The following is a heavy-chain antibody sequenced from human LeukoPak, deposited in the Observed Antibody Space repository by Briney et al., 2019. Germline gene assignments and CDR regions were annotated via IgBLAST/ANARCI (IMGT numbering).Heavy chain of an antibody. D-gene: IGHD5-12*01. CDR2: IYPGDSDT. CDR3: ARIPLATLVQISEYYFDY. V-gene: IGHV5-51*01. Sequence: GESLKISCKGSGYIFTSYWIGWVRQMPGKGLEWMGIIYPGDSDTRYSPSFQGQVTISADKSISTAYLQWSSLKASDTAMYYCARIPLATLVQISEYYFDYWGQGTLVTVSS. CDR1: GYIFTSYW. J-gene: IGHJ4*02.